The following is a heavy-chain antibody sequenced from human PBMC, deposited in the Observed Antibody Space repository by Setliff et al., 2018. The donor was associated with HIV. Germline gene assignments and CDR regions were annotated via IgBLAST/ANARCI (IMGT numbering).Heavy chain of an antibody. D-gene: IGHD2-2*01. Sequence: SVKVSCKASGGTFGIYGISWMRQAPGQGLEWMGGTIPMFGTANYAQKFQGRVTITTDESTNTGYMELSSLRSEDTAVYYCARESACSSTSCPKVLDYWGQGTQVTVSS. CDR2: TIPMFGTA. CDR3: ARESACSSTSCPKVLDY. CDR1: GGTFGIYG. J-gene: IGHJ4*02. V-gene: IGHV1-69*05.